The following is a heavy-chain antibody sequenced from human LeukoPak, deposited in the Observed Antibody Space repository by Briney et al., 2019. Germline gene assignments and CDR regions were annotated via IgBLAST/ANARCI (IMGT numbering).Heavy chain of an antibody. V-gene: IGHV3-30*04. J-gene: IGHJ4*02. CDR2: IAHDGSQA. CDR1: GFTFNNYP. CDR3: ARDPEGGFPDFFDC. Sequence: GRSLRLSCAASGFTFNNYPMHWIRQAPGKGLERVAVIAHDGSQAYYADPVKGRFSISRDDSRNTVSLQMNSLRLEDTAVYYCARDPEGGFPDFFDCWGQGTLVTVSS. D-gene: IGHD1-14*01.